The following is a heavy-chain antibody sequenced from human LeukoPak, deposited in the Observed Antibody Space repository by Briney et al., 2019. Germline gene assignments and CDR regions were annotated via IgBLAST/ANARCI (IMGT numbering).Heavy chain of an antibody. CDR1: GGSISSSSYY. CDR2: IYYSGST. V-gene: IGHV4-39*07. J-gene: IGHJ5*02. CDR3: ARAARDILTGYPPSWFDP. Sequence: PSETLSLTCTVSGGSISSSSYYWGWIRQPPGKGLEWIGSIYYSGSTNYNPSLKSRVTISVDTSKNQFSLKLSSVTAADTAVYYCARAARDILTGYPPSWFDPWGQGTLVTVSS. D-gene: IGHD3-9*01.